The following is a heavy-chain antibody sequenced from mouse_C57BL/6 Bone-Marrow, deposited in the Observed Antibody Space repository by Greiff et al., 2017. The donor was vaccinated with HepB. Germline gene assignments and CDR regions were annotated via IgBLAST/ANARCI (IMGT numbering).Heavy chain of an antibody. Sequence: VQLKESGPELVKPGASVKMSCKASGYTFTDYNMHWVKQSHGESLEWIGYINPNNGGTSYNQKFKGKATLTVNKSSSTAYMELRSLTSEDSAVYYCASTGYYGSSWFAYWGQGTRVTVSA. CDR2: INPNNGGT. J-gene: IGHJ3*01. CDR3: ASTGYYGSSWFAY. CDR1: GYTFTDYN. V-gene: IGHV1-22*01. D-gene: IGHD1-1*01.